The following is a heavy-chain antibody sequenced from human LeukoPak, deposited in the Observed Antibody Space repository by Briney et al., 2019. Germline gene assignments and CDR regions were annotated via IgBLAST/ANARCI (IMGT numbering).Heavy chain of an antibody. J-gene: IGHJ6*03. V-gene: IGHV3-30*04. CDR2: ISYDGSNK. CDR1: GFTFSSYA. Sequence: GGSLRLSCAASGFTFSSYAMHWVRQAPGKGLEWVAVISYDGSNKYYADSVKGRFTISRDNSKNTLYLQMNSLRAEDTAVYYCATTGSGNYYYYYMDVWGKGTTVTVSS. CDR3: ATTGSGNYYYYYMDV. D-gene: IGHD3-10*01.